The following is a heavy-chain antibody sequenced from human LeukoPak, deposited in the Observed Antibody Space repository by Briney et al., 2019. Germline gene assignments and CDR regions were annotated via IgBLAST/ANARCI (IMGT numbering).Heavy chain of an antibody. CDR3: ARGWGYRAAGTFSRINWFDP. CDR2: INHSGST. D-gene: IGHD6-13*01. Sequence: SAPLSLTCAVYGGSFSGYYWSWIRQPPGKGLEWIGEINHSGSTNYNPSLKSRVTISVDTSKNQFSLKLSSVTAADTAVYYCARGWGYRAAGTFSRINWFDPWGQGTLVTVSS. CDR1: GGSFSGYY. J-gene: IGHJ5*02. V-gene: IGHV4-34*01.